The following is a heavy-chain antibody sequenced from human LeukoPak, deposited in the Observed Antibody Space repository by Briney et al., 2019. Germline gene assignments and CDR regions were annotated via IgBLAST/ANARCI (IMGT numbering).Heavy chain of an antibody. Sequence: SETLFLTCTVSGYSISSGYYWGWIRQPPGKGLEWIGSIYHSGSTYYNPSLKSRVTISVDTSKNQFSLKLSSVTAADTAVYYCAREILGYCSSTSCYDYYYMDVWGKGATVTVSS. V-gene: IGHV4-38-2*02. J-gene: IGHJ6*03. CDR1: GYSISSGYY. D-gene: IGHD2-2*01. CDR2: IYHSGST. CDR3: AREILGYCSSTSCYDYYYMDV.